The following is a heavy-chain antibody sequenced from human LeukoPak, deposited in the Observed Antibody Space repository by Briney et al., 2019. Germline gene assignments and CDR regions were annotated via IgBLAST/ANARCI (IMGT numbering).Heavy chain of an antibody. CDR1: GYTFTRDG. CDR3: ARGPPNWGYDY. Sequence: GASVKVSCKTSGYTFTRDGISWVRQAPGQGLEWMAWISGYNGDTNYAQKFYGRVTLTTDTSTSTAYMDLRSLRSDDTAVYYCARGPPNWGYDYWGPGTLVTVSS. D-gene: IGHD7-27*01. CDR2: ISGYNGDT. J-gene: IGHJ4*02. V-gene: IGHV1-18*01.